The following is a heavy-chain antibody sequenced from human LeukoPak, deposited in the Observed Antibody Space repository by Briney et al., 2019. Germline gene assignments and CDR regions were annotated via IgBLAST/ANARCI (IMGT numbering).Heavy chain of an antibody. CDR2: IYSGGST. Sequence: GSLRLSCAASGFTVSSNYMSWVRQAPGKGLEWVSVIYSGGSTYYADSVKGRFTISRDNSKNTLYLQMNSLRAEDTAVYYCARVRDSSGWYELDYWGQGTLVTVSS. CDR1: GFTVSSNY. V-gene: IGHV3-66*01. J-gene: IGHJ4*02. D-gene: IGHD6-19*01. CDR3: ARVRDSSGWYELDY.